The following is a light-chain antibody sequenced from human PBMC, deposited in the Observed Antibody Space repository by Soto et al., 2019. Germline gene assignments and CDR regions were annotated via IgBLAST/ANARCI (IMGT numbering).Light chain of an antibody. CDR3: QSYDSALSALYV. V-gene: IGLV1-40*01. J-gene: IGLJ1*01. Sequence: QSVLTQPPSVSGAPGQRVTISCTGSSTNIGAGYDVHWYQQLPGTAPKPLIYGNSNRPSGVPDRFSGSNSGTSASLAITGLQAEDEADYYCQSYDSALSALYVFGTGTKLTVL. CDR2: GNS. CDR1: STNIGAGYD.